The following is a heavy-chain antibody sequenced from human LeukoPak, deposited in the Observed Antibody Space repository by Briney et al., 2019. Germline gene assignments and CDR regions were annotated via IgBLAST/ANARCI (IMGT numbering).Heavy chain of an antibody. CDR1: GYTFTSYA. CDR3: ARDRGRSYGYPKDASDI. V-gene: IGHV7-4-1*02. CDR2: INTNTGNP. J-gene: IGHJ3*02. Sequence: ASVKVSCKASGYTFTSYAMNWVRQAPGQGLEWMGWINTNTGNPTYAQGFTGRFVFSLDTSVSTAYLQISSLKAEDTAVYYCARDRGRSYGYPKDASDIWGQGTMVTVSS. D-gene: IGHD5-18*01.